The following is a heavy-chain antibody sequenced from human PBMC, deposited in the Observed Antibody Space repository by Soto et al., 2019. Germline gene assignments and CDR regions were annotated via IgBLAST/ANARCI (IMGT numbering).Heavy chain of an antibody. CDR2: INSDGSST. V-gene: IGHV3-74*01. CDR1: VFTFSSYW. Sequence: RGSPRLSCAASVFTFSSYWMRWVRQAPGKGLVWVSRINSDGSSTSYADSVKGRFTISRDNAKNTLYLQMNSLRAEDTAVYYCARERANYDYVWGSPYFDYWGQGTLVTVSS. D-gene: IGHD3-16*01. J-gene: IGHJ4*02. CDR3: ARERANYDYVWGSPYFDY.